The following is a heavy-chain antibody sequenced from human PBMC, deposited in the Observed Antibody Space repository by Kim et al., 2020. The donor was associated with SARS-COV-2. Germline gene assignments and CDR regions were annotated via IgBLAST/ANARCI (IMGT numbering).Heavy chain of an antibody. J-gene: IGHJ4*02. D-gene: IGHD3-10*01. CDR3: AKYDSGYFFDY. V-gene: IGHV3-21*01. CDR2: I. Sequence: IYYADSVKGRFTISRDNAKNSLYLQMNSLRAEDTAVYYCAKYDSGYFFDYWGQGALVTVSS.